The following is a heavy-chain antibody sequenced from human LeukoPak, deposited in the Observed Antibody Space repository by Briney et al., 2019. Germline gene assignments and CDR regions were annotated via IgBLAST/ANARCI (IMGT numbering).Heavy chain of an antibody. D-gene: IGHD1-26*01. CDR1: GFTFSNYA. V-gene: IGHV3-23*01. CDR2: ISTSGGST. Sequence: GGSLRLSCAASGFTFSNYAMTWVRQAPGKGLEWVSTISTSGGSTYYVDSVKGRFTLSRDNSKNTLYLNMNSLRAEDTAVYYCARRYYAIDYWGQGTLVTVSS. J-gene: IGHJ4*02. CDR3: ARRYYAIDY.